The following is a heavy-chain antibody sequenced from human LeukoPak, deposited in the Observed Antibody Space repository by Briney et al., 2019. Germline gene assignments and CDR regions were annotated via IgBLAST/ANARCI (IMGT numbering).Heavy chain of an antibody. D-gene: IGHD6-19*01. Sequence: GGSLRLSCAASGFTFSNYGMHWVRQAPGKGLEWVAVILYDGINKNYADSVKGRFTISRDNSKNTLYLQMNSLKTEDTAVYYCTTDLWQWLIQRSRAAFDIWGQGTMVTVSS. J-gene: IGHJ3*02. CDR1: GFTFSNYG. V-gene: IGHV3-33*08. CDR2: ILYDGINK. CDR3: TTDLWQWLIQRSRAAFDI.